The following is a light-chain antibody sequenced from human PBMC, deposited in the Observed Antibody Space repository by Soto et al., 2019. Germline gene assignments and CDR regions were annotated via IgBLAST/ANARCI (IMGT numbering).Light chain of an antibody. J-gene: IGLJ1*01. CDR2: DVR. CDR3: SSFTSRHTYV. V-gene: IGLV2-14*01. Sequence: SALAQPASVSVSPGQSITISCTGTSSDVGAYNYVSWYQQNPGKAPKLLIYDVRYRPSGVSNRFSCSKSGNTAYLIISGLQAEDEADYYCSSFTSRHTYVFGSGTKVTVL. CDR1: SSDVGAYNY.